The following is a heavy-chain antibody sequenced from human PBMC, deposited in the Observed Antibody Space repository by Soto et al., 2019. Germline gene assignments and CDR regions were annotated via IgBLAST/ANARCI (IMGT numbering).Heavy chain of an antibody. Sequence: QVQLQQWGAGLLKPSETLSLTCAVSGGSFSGYYWSWIRQTPGKGLEWIGEINHSGFTDYNPSLTSRVTISFVTSKNHFSLKLTSATAADTAVYYCARFPFSTSSWSNPRYFDSWGQGTLVSVS. J-gene: IGHJ4*02. CDR2: INHSGFT. CDR1: GGSFSGYY. CDR3: ARFPFSTSSWSNPRYFDS. V-gene: IGHV4-34*01. D-gene: IGHD6-13*01.